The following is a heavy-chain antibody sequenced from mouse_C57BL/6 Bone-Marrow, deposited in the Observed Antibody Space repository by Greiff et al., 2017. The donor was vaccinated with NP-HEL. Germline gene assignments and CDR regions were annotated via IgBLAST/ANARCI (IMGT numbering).Heavy chain of an antibody. D-gene: IGHD2-2*01. CDR2: INPYNGGT. CDR1: GYTFTDYY. V-gene: IGHV1-19*01. CDR3: ARWLWDY. Sequence: EVQGVESGPVLVKPGASVKMSCKASGYTFTDYYMNWVKQSHGKSLEWIGVINPYNGGTSYNQKFKGKATLTVDKSSSTAYMELNSLTSEDSAVYYCARWLWDYWGQGTTLTVSS. J-gene: IGHJ2*01.